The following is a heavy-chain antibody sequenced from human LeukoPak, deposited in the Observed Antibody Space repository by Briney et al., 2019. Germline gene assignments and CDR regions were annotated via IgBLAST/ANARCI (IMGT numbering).Heavy chain of an antibody. CDR2: INHSGNT. D-gene: IGHD3-3*01. V-gene: IGHV4-30-2*01. J-gene: IGHJ4*02. CDR3: ARGVSVDY. Sequence: SQTLSLTCSVSGGSISSGGYSWSWIRQPPGKGLEWIGYINHSGNTYHNPSLMSRVTISVDRSKNQFSLKVNSVTAADTAVYYCARGVSVDYWGQGTRVTVSS. CDR1: GGSISSGGYS.